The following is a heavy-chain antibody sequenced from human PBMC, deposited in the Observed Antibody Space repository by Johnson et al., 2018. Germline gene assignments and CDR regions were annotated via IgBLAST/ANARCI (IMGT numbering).Heavy chain of an antibody. CDR3: ARGWWFFGVVIRSGYMDV. J-gene: IGHJ6*03. D-gene: IGHD3-3*01. CDR1: GFTFSSYG. CDR2: ISYDGSNK. Sequence: QVQLVQSGGGVVQPGRSLRLSCAASGFTFSSYGMHWVRQATGKGLEWVEVISYDGSNKYYADSVKGRFTISRDNSKNTPYLQMNSLRDEDTAGYYCARGWWFFGVVIRSGYMDVWGKGTTVTVSS. V-gene: IGHV3-30*03.